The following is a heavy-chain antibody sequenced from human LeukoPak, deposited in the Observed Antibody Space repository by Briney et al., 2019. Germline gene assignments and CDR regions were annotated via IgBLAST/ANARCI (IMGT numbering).Heavy chain of an antibody. Sequence: SETLSLTCTVSGGSISSYYWSWIRQPPGKGLEWIGYIYYSGSTNYNPSLKSRVTISVDTSKNQFSLKLSSVTAADTAVYYCARDREGAFDIWGQGTMVTVSS. CDR1: GGSISSYY. CDR2: IYYSGST. V-gene: IGHV4-59*01. J-gene: IGHJ3*02. CDR3: ARDREGAFDI.